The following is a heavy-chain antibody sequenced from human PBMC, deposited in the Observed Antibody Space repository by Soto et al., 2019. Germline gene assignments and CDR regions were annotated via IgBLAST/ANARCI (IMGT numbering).Heavy chain of an antibody. V-gene: IGHV3-9*01. CDR3: SKTTKGVFSTYCSGGRCYPDALDI. CDR2: ISWNSNTS. CDR1: GFNFNDYA. D-gene: IGHD2-15*01. J-gene: IGHJ3*02. Sequence: GGSLRLSCAASGFNFNDYAMHWVRQAPGKGLEWVSGISWNSNTSTYADAVKDRFSITRDNDKNTLYLQMNSRRPEETALYYCSKTTKGVFSTYCSGGRCYPDALDIWGQGTMGTVSS.